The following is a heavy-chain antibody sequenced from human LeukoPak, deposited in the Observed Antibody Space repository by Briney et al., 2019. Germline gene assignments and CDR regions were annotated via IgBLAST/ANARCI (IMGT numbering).Heavy chain of an antibody. D-gene: IGHD3-22*01. CDR1: GGSISSSNW. CDR3: ARDGHYYDSSGYYTMY. Sequence: SETLSLTCAVSGGSISSSNWWSWDRQPPGKGLEWIGEIYHSGSTNYDPSLKSRVTISVDKSKNQFSLKLNSVTAADTAVYYCARDGHYYDSSGYYTMYWGQGTLVTVSS. J-gene: IGHJ4*02. V-gene: IGHV4-4*02. CDR2: IYHSGST.